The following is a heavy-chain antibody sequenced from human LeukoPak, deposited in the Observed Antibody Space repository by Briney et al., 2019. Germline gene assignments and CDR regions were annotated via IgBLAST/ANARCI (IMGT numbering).Heavy chain of an antibody. D-gene: IGHD5-24*01. Sequence: GSSVKVSCKASGGTFSSYAISWVRPAPGQGLEWMGRIIPILGIANYAQKFQGRVTITADKSTSTAYMELSSLRSEDTAVYYCATLEMATITSYFDYWGQGTLVTVSS. CDR3: ATLEMATITSYFDY. CDR1: GGTFSSYA. J-gene: IGHJ4*02. V-gene: IGHV1-69*04. CDR2: IIPILGIA.